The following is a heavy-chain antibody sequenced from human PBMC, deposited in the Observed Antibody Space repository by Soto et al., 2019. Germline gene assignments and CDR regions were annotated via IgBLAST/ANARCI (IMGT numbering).Heavy chain of an antibody. CDR2: ISGSGGST. Sequence: QTGGSLRLSCAASGFTFSSYAMSWVRQAPGKGLEWVSAISGSGGSTYYADSVKGRFTISRDNSKNTLYLQMNSLRAEDTAVYYCAKDEIGSIAAPLEHGMDVWGQGTTVTVSS. J-gene: IGHJ6*02. V-gene: IGHV3-23*01. D-gene: IGHD6-6*01. CDR1: GFTFSSYA. CDR3: AKDEIGSIAAPLEHGMDV.